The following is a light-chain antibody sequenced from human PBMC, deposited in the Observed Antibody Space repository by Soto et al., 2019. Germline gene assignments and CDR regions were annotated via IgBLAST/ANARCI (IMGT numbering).Light chain of an antibody. Sequence: EVVLTQSPVTLSLSPGERATLSCRASQSVTNSYLAWYQQKPGQAPRLLIYDAFSRATGIPDRFSASGSGTDFTLTISRLEPEDFAVYYCQQYKTFGQGTKVDIK. J-gene: IGKJ1*01. CDR3: QQYKT. CDR2: DAF. CDR1: QSVTNSY. V-gene: IGKV3-20*01.